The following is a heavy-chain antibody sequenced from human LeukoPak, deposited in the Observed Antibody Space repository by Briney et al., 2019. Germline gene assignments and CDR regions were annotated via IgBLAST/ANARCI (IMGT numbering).Heavy chain of an antibody. J-gene: IGHJ6*03. CDR1: GFTFTNYR. CDR3: ARGYGHYFYYYYMDV. D-gene: IGHD5-18*01. V-gene: IGHV3-48*01. Sequence: GGSLRLSCAASGFTFTNYRMNWVRQAPGKGLEWVSYISSSSNTIYYADSVKGRFTISRDNAKSSLYLQMNSLRAEDTAVYYCARGYGHYFYYYYMDVWGKGTTVTVSS. CDR2: ISSSSNTI.